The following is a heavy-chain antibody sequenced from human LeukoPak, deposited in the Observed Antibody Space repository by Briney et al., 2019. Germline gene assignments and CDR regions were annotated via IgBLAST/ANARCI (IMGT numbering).Heavy chain of an antibody. V-gene: IGHV3-53*04. CDR3: ARDQSSGGVDY. CDR2: NGGGST. Sequence: GGSLRLSCAASGFTLSSNHMNWVRQAPGKGLEWVSVNGGGSTYYADSVKGRFTISRHNSKNTLYLQMNSLRAEDTAVYYCARDQSSGGVDYWGQGTLVTVSS. D-gene: IGHD3-10*01. J-gene: IGHJ4*02. CDR1: GFTLSSNH.